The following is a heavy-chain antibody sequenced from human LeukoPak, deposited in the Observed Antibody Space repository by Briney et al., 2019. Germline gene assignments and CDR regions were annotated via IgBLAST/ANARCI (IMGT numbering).Heavy chain of an antibody. CDR2: INWNGGST. D-gene: IGHD5-12*01. CDR1: GFTFDDYG. V-gene: IGHV3-20*01. Sequence: GGSLRLSCAASGFTFDDYGMSWVRQAPGKGLEWVSGINWNGGSTGYADSVKGRFTISRDNAKNSLYLQMNSLRAEDTALYHCARESGYSGYEYYYYMDVWGKGTTVTVSS. J-gene: IGHJ6*03. CDR3: ARESGYSGYEYYYYMDV.